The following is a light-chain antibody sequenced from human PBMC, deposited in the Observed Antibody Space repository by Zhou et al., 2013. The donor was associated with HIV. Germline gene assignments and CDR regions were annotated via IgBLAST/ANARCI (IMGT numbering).Light chain of an antibody. CDR1: QSVSSY. J-gene: IGKJ2*01. V-gene: IGKV3-20*01. CDR3: QQYNNWPPYT. Sequence: EIVLTQSPGTLSLSPGERATLSCRASQSVSSYLAWYQQKPGQAPRLLIYGASSRATGIPDRFSGGGSGTDFTLTISRLEPEDFAVYFCQQYNNWPPYTFGQGTKLEIK. CDR2: GAS.